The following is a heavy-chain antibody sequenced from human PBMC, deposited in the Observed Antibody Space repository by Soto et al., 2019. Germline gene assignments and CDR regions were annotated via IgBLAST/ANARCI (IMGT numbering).Heavy chain of an antibody. CDR3: AKDGYKYKYYSDY. Sequence: GGSLILSCAASGFSFSRYGIHWVRQAPGKGLEWVAVISKDGGDKEYAESVKGRCTISRENSKSTVYLQMNSLRVEDTAVYYCAKDGYKYKYYSDYWGQGTLVTVYS. CDR2: ISKDGGDK. J-gene: IGHJ4*02. CDR1: GFSFSRYG. D-gene: IGHD5-18*01. V-gene: IGHV3-30*18.